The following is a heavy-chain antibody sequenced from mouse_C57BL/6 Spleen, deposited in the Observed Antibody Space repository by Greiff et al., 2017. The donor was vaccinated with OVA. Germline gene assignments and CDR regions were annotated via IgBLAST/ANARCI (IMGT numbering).Heavy chain of an antibody. Sequence: QVQLQQPGAELVKPGASVKMSCKASGYTFTSYWITWVKQRPGQGLAWIGDIYPGSGRTNYNEKFKSKATLTVDTSSSTAYMQLSSLTSEDSAVDNGAKKRGMGSSGYCDVWGTGTTVTVSS. D-gene: IGHD1-1*01. CDR1: GYTFTSYW. CDR2: IYPGSGRT. V-gene: IGHV1-55*01. CDR3: AKKRGMGSSGYCDV. J-gene: IGHJ1*03.